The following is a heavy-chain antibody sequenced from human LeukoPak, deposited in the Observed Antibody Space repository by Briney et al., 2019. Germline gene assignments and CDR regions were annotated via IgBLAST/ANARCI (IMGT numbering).Heavy chain of an antibody. CDR3: ARGNPRIAVAGLGY. D-gene: IGHD6-19*01. V-gene: IGHV4-34*01. CDR2: INHSGST. CDR1: GGSFSGYY. Sequence: SETLSFTCAVYGGSFSGYYWSWIRQPPGKGLEWIGEINHSGSTNYNPSLKSRVTISVDTSKNQFSLKLSSVTAADTAVYYCARGNPRIAVAGLGYWGQGTLVTVSS. J-gene: IGHJ4*02.